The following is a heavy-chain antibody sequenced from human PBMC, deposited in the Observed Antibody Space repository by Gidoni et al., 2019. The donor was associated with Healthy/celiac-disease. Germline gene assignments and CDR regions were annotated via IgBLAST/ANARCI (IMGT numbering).Heavy chain of an antibody. Sequence: EVELVQSGAEVKQLGEPPKISCQGSGYGFTSYWIGWVRPMPGKGLVWMGIIYPGDSDTRYSPSVQGQVTISADKSISTAYLQWSSLKASDTAMYYCARAGTTVVAHDAFDIWGQGTMVTVSS. CDR2: IYPGDSDT. D-gene: IGHD2-15*01. J-gene: IGHJ3*02. CDR3: ARAGTTVVAHDAFDI. CDR1: GYGFTSYW. V-gene: IGHV5-51*03.